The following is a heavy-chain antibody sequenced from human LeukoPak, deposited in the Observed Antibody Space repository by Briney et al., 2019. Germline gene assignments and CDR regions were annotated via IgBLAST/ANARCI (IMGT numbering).Heavy chain of an antibody. CDR2: ISSSGGST. J-gene: IGHJ4*02. CDR1: GFTFSSDA. Sequence: GGSLRLSCAASGFTFSSDAMRWVRQAPGKGLEWVLAISSSGGSTYYADSVRGRFIISRDSSKNTLYLQMNSLRAEDTAVYYCAKGGAQVGGQGTLVTVSS. D-gene: IGHD1-26*01. CDR3: AKGGAQV. V-gene: IGHV3-23*01.